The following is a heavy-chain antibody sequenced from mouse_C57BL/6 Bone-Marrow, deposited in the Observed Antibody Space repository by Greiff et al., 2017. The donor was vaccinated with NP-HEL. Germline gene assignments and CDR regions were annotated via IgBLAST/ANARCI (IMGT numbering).Heavy chain of an antibody. J-gene: IGHJ3*01. CDR1: GFTFSSYS. CDR3: ASPITTVVATPSFAY. D-gene: IGHD1-1*01. V-gene: IGHV5-9*01. CDR2: ISGGGGNP. Sequence: EVKLVESGGGLVKPGGSLKLSCAASGFTFSSYSMSWVRQTPEKRLEWVATISGGGGNPSYPDPVKGRFTISRANANNNLYLQMSSMKSEDTALYYCASPITTVVATPSFAYWGQGTLVTVSA.